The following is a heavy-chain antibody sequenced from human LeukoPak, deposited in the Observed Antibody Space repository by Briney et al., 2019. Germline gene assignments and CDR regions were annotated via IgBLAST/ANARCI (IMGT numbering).Heavy chain of an antibody. D-gene: IGHD3-9*01. V-gene: IGHV3-23*01. Sequence: GGSLRLSCAASGFTFSSSAMSWVRQVPGKGLEWVSAISGSGGSTYYADSVKGRFTISRDNSKNTLYLQMNSLRAEDTAVYYCAKDMRFDWTPYYFDYWGQGTLVTVSS. CDR3: AKDMRFDWTPYYFDY. CDR2: ISGSGGST. J-gene: IGHJ4*02. CDR1: GFTFSSSA.